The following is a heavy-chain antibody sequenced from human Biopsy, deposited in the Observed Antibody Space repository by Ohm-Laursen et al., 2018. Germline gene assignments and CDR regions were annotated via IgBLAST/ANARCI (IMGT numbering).Heavy chain of an antibody. V-gene: IGHV4-34*08. D-gene: IGHD2-15*01. CDR3: GNEVHGRDY. Sequence: LSLTCVVFGKTFSDYQWSWIRQPLGKGLEWIGQINQAGTTNYNPSLKSRVSISADASKYEFSLRLTSVTAADTAVYLCGNEVHGRDYWGLGAQVTVSS. CDR1: GKTFSDYQ. J-gene: IGHJ4*02. CDR2: INQAGTT.